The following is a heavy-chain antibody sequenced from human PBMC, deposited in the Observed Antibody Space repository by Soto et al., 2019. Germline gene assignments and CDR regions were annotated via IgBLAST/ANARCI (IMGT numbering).Heavy chain of an antibody. Sequence: ASVKVSWKASGYTFTRYGINWVRQAPGQGLEWMGWISAYNGNTNYAQKLQGRVTMTTDTSTSTAYMELRSLRSDDTAVYYCARVRVVRAAMSCDWFAPRGQGTLVTVSS. CDR2: ISAYNGNT. CDR3: ARVRVVRAAMSCDWFAP. J-gene: IGHJ5*02. CDR1: GYTFTRYG. V-gene: IGHV1-18*01. D-gene: IGHD2-2*01.